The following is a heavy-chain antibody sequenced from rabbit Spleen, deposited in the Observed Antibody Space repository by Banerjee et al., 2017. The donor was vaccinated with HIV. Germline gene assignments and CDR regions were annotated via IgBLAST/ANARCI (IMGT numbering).Heavy chain of an antibody. CDR1: RVSFSDKDV. CDR2: IELGSSGFT. J-gene: IGHJ6*01. V-gene: IGHV1S45*01. CDR3: ARDTGSSFSSYGMDL. D-gene: IGHD8-1*01. Sequence: EQLEESGGGLVKPEGSLTLTCKASRVSFSDKDVMCWVRQAPGKGLEWIACIELGSSGFTYFANWAKGRFIISKASSTTVTLEATSLIAADTATYFCARDTGSSFSSYGMDLWGQGTLVTVS.